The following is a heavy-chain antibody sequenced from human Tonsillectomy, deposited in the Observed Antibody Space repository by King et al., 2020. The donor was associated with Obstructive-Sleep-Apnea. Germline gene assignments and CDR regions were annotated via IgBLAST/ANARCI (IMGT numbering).Heavy chain of an antibody. D-gene: IGHD1-26*01. J-gene: IGHJ4*02. CDR2: IYIGGGT. Sequence: VQLVESGGGLVQPGGSVRLSCAASGFTVSSNYMSWVRQAPGKGLEWGSVIYIGGGTYYAAAVKGRFTISSDTSKNTLYLQMNSLRAEDTAVYYCARVVGAIIYWGQGMLVTVSS. CDR1: GFTVSSNY. V-gene: IGHV3-66*01. CDR3: ARVVGAIIY.